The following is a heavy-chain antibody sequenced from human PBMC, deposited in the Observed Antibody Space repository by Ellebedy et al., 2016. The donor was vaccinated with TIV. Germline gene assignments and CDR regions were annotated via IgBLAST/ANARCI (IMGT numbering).Heavy chain of an antibody. J-gene: IGHJ4*02. CDR1: GYTFTSYA. Sequence: ASVKVSCKTSGYTFTSYAIRWVRQAPGQGRDGMGWISAYTGNTNYAQKFQGRVTIPRETPASTAYMKLSSLRSEDTAVYYCAREVIEVPGIQPNFEYWGQGTLVTVSS. CDR3: AREVIEVPGIQPNFEY. CDR2: ISAYTGNT. V-gene: IGHV1-18*04. D-gene: IGHD6-13*01.